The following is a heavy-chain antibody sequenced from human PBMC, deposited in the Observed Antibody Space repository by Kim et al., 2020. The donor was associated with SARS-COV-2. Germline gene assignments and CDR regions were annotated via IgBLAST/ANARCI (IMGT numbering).Heavy chain of an antibody. CDR1: GFVFSDYY. Sequence: GGSLRLSCAASGFVFSDYYIDWVRQAPGKGLEWVGRSRNKANHYSTDFAASVKGRFSFLRDNLKSIIYLQMNSLQAEDSAVYYCTRTIRFLDMDVWGQGTTVTVSS. J-gene: IGHJ6*02. D-gene: IGHD3-3*01. V-gene: IGHV3-72*01. CDR3: TRTIRFLDMDV. CDR2: SRNKANHYST.